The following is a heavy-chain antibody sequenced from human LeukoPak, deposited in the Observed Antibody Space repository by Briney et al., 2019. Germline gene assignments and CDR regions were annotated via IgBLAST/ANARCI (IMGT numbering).Heavy chain of an antibody. CDR3: ARAPIVVVPAAIYYYYGMDV. Sequence: PSETLSLTCAVYDESFSGYYCSWIRQPPRKGLEWIGEIDHSGSTNYNPSLQSRVTISVDTSKNQFSLKLSSVTAADTAVYYCARAPIVVVPAAIYYYYGMDVWGQGTTVTVSS. CDR2: IDHSGST. CDR1: DESFSGYY. J-gene: IGHJ6*02. V-gene: IGHV4-34*01. D-gene: IGHD2-2*01.